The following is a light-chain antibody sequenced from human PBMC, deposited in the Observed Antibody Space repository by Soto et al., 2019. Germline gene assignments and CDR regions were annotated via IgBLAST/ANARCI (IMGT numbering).Light chain of an antibody. CDR3: CLYVGATTYV. Sequence: QPVLAQPASMSRTPGQSITISCTGASGYVGTYSLVSWYQQHPGKAPKVVIYEGHKRPSGVPDRFSGSTSVNTASLTISGLQTDDEADYYCCLYVGATTYVFGTGTKVTGL. CDR1: SGYVGTYSL. V-gene: IGLV2-23*01. J-gene: IGLJ1*01. CDR2: EGH.